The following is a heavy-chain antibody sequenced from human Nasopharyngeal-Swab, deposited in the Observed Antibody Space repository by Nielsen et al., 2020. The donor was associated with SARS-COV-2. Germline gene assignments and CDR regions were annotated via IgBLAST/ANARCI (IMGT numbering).Heavy chain of an antibody. CDR2: AEQSGFT. D-gene: IGHD2-2*01. J-gene: IGHJ4*02. CDR3: ARTYCTTTSCSYYFDS. V-gene: IGHV4-34*01. CDR1: GGSLSGYY. Sequence: SDTLSLTCAVYGGSLSGYYWTWIRQPPGKGREWIGEAEQSGFTKYNPSLKSRITISLDTSKNQLSLKVTSVTAADTAVYYCARTYCTTTSCSYYFDSWGQGNLVTVSS.